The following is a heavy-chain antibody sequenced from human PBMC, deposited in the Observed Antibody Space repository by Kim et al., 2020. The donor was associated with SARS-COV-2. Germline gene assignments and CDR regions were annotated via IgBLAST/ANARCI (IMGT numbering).Heavy chain of an antibody. Sequence: GGSLRLSCAASGFTSSNYWMSWVRQAPGKGLEWVVNIKGDGSERYYVDSVKGRFTISRDNAKNSLFLQLNSLRAEDTAIYYCAPSGGRGGLNVWGQGTTVTVSS. CDR1: GFTSSNYW. V-gene: IGHV3-7*03. J-gene: IGHJ6*02. CDR3: APSGGRGGLNV. CDR2: IKGDGSER. D-gene: IGHD5-12*01.